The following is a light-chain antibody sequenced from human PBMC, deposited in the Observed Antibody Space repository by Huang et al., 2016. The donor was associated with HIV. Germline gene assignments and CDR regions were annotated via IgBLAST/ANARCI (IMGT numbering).Light chain of an antibody. Sequence: DIHMTQSPSSVSASIGDRVTITCRACQDINSGFARYQHKPGKAPNVLIYGGSTLQSGVPSRFSGTGSGTDFTLTIYSLQPEDASTYYCQQTHSFPWTFGQGTKV. V-gene: IGKV1-12*01. CDR3: QQTHSFPWT. CDR1: QDINSG. J-gene: IGKJ1*01. CDR2: GGS.